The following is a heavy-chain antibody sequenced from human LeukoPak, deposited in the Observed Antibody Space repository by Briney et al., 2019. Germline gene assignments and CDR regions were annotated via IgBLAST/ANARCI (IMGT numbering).Heavy chain of an antibody. CDR2: IKEDGSQK. V-gene: IGHV3-7*05. CDR1: GFTSSNYW. CDR3: ARSNAFDI. Sequence: GGSLRRSCAASGFTSSNYWMSWVRQAPGKGLEWVGNIKEDGSQKYYVDSVKGRFTISRDNAKNSLYLQMDSLRAEETAVYYCARSNAFDIWGQGTMVTVSS. J-gene: IGHJ3*02.